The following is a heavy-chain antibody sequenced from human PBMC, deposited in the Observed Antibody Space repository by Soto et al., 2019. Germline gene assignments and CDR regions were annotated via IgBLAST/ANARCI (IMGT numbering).Heavy chain of an antibody. V-gene: IGHV4-59*01. Sequence: QVQLQESGPGLVKPSETLSLTCTVSGGSISSYYWSWIRQPPGKGLEWIGYIYYSGSTNYNPSLKSRVTISVDTSKNQFSLKLSSVTAADTAVYYCARTGMVVAATGAYRWFDPWGQGTLVTVSS. D-gene: IGHD2-15*01. CDR3: ARTGMVVAATGAYRWFDP. J-gene: IGHJ5*02. CDR2: IYYSGST. CDR1: GGSISSYY.